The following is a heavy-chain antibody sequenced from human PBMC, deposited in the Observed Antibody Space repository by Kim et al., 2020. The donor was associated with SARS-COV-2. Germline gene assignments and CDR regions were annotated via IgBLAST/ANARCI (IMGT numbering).Heavy chain of an antibody. CDR1: GGTFSSYA. Sequence: SVKVSCKASGGTFSSYAISWVRQAPGQGLEWMGGIIPIFGTANYAQKFQGRVTITADESTSTAYMELSSLRSEDTAVYYCARARYPGIAAAAPYYYGMDVWGQGTTVTVSS. V-gene: IGHV1-69*13. D-gene: IGHD6-13*01. CDR3: ARARYPGIAAAAPYYYGMDV. J-gene: IGHJ6*02. CDR2: IIPIFGTA.